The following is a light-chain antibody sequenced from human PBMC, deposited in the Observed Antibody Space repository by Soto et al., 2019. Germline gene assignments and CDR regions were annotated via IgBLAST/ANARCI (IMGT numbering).Light chain of an antibody. J-gene: IGKJ2*01. CDR2: AAS. CDR1: QSISSY. Sequence: DLQMTQSPSSLSASVGDRVTITCRASQSISSYLNWYQQKPGKAPKLLIYAASSLQSGVPSRFSGSGSGTDFTLTISSLQPEDFATYYCQQSYSTPPLLRNPMYTFGQGTKLEIK. V-gene: IGKV1-39*01. CDR3: QQSYSTPPLLRNPMYT.